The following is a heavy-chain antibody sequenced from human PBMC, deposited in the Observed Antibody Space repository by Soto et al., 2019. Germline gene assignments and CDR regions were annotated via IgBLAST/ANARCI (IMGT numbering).Heavy chain of an antibody. CDR2: AYHNGLT. V-gene: IGHV4-4*02. CDR1: GDSVTSNVW. D-gene: IGHD3-3*01. CDR3: MRDPAGPAESDTLDY. Sequence: QVQLQESGPGLVKPSGTLSLTCAVSGDSVTSNVWWSWVRQSPGKGLEWIGEAYHNGLTDYNPSLKSRVTMSFDTSKNELPQKFASLTAAETAIYYCMRDPAGPAESDTLDYWGQGTLSPSPQ. J-gene: IGHJ4*02.